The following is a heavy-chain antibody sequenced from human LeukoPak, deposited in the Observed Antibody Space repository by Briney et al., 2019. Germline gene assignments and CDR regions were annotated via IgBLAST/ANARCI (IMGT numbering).Heavy chain of an antibody. Sequence: GESLKISCKGSGNSFTSYWIGWVRQMPGKGLEWMGIIYPGDSDTRYSPSFQGQVTISADKSISTAYLQWSSLKASDTAMYYCARHQNGRYCSGGSCYSYYYYYMDVWGKGTTVTISS. V-gene: IGHV5-51*01. J-gene: IGHJ6*03. CDR3: ARHQNGRYCSGGSCYSYYYYYMDV. D-gene: IGHD2-15*01. CDR2: IYPGDSDT. CDR1: GNSFTSYW.